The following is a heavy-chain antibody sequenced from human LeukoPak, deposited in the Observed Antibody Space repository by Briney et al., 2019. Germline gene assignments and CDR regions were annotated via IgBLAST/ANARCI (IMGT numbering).Heavy chain of an antibody. J-gene: IGHJ2*01. CDR2: ISGSGTST. CDR3: AKGDVVAATSSFFDL. D-gene: IGHD1-26*01. CDR1: GFAFSSYA. V-gene: IGHV3-23*01. Sequence: GGSLRLSCAASGFAFSSYAMSWVRQAPGTGLEWVSSISGSGTSTYYADSVKGRFTISRDNSKNTLYLQMNSLRAEDTAVYYCAKGDVVAATSSFFDLWGRGTLVAVSS.